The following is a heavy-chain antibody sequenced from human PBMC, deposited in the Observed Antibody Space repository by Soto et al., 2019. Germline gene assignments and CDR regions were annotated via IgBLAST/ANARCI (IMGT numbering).Heavy chain of an antibody. CDR1: GGTLSDHG. CDR3: ARGVYGSGNYYTGPSAFDI. V-gene: IGHV1-69*06. Sequence: QVQLEQSGAEVKKPGSSVKISCKASGGTLSDHGVSWLRQAPRQGLEWVGETIPVFNTAKYAPKFQGRVTIAADKSTNIAYMELGSLRSDDTAFYYCARGVYGSGNYYTGPSAFDIWGQGTLVIVSS. J-gene: IGHJ3*02. D-gene: IGHD3-10*01. CDR2: TIPVFNTA.